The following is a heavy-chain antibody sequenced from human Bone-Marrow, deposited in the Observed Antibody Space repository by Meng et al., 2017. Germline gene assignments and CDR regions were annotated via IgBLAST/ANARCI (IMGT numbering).Heavy chain of an antibody. CDR3: ARVIAVGDSPGFDP. J-gene: IGHJ5*02. Sequence: QVPLVQAGAKVKKPVASVTVSCKASCYTFTSYGISSVRHAPGHGLEWMGWISAYTGNTNYAQKLQGRVTKTTDTSTSTAYMELRRLRSDDTAVYYWARVIAVGDSPGFDPWGQGTLVTVSS. CDR2: ISAYTGNT. CDR1: CYTFTSYG. V-gene: IGHV1-18*01. D-gene: IGHD6-19*01.